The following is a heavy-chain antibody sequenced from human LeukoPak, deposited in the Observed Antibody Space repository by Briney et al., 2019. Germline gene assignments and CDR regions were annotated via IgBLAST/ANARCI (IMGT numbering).Heavy chain of an antibody. CDR1: GGSISSGSYY. Sequence: PSETLSLTCTVSGGSISSGSYYWNWIRQPAGKGLEWIGRIYTSGSTNYNPSLKSRVTISVDTSKNQFSLKLSSVTAADTAVYYCARIARVATTWGQGTLVTVSS. D-gene: IGHD5-12*01. CDR3: ARIARVATT. J-gene: IGHJ5*02. V-gene: IGHV4-61*02. CDR2: IYTSGST.